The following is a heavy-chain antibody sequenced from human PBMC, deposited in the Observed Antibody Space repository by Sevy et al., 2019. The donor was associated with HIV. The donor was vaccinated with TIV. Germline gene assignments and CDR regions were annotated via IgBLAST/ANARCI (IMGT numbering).Heavy chain of an antibody. CDR1: GYTFTSYG. J-gene: IGHJ3*02. V-gene: IGHV1-18*01. CDR3: ARGYYDFWSGYYRRDAFDS. CDR2: ISAYNGDT. D-gene: IGHD3-3*01. Sequence: ASVKVSWKASGYTFTSYGISWVRQAPGQGLEWMGWISAYNGDTNYAQKLQGRVTMTTDTSTSTAYMELTSLRSDDTAVYFCARGYYDFWSGYYRRDAFDSWGQGTRVTVSS.